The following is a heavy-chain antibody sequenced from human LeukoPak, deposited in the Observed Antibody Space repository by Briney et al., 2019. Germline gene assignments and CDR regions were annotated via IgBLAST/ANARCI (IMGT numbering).Heavy chain of an antibody. CDR1: KFTFSIYW. Sequence: PGGSLRLSCAASKFTFSIYWMHWVRQAPGKGLVWVSRIISDGRTTSYADSVKGRFTISRDNAKNTLYLQMNSLGAEDTAVYYCAREDVDIAVAASGAFDIWGQGTMVTVSS. D-gene: IGHD6-19*01. J-gene: IGHJ3*02. V-gene: IGHV3-74*01. CDR3: AREDVDIAVAASGAFDI. CDR2: IISDGRTT.